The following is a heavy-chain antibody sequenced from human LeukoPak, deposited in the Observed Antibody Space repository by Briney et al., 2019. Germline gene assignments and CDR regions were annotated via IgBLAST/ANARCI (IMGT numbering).Heavy chain of an antibody. V-gene: IGHV4-30-4*01. CDR3: ARDNYGSGSHAPGVWFDP. CDR1: GDSISRGDYY. D-gene: IGHD3-10*01. J-gene: IGHJ5*02. Sequence: SQTLSLTCTVSGDSISRGDYYWSWIRQPPGKGLEWIGYIYYSGSTYYNPSLKSRVTISVDTSKNQFSLKLSSVTAADTAVYYCARDNYGSGSHAPGVWFDPWGQGTLVTVSS. CDR2: IYYSGST.